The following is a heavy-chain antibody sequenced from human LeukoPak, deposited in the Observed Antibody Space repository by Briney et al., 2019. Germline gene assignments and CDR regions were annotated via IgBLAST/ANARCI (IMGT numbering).Heavy chain of an antibody. CDR2: IFGSGGSP. CDR1: GFTFGSHA. V-gene: IGHV3-23*01. CDR3: GKTTVGYSSGQKPAWPVDY. J-gene: IGHJ4*02. D-gene: IGHD5-18*01. Sequence: EGSLRLSCEASGFTFGSHAMYWVRQAPGKGLEWVAGIFGSGGSPHYADPVKGRFTISRDNSRNTVYLQINSLRAEDTAVYYCGKTTVGYSSGQKPAWPVDYWGQGTLVTVSS.